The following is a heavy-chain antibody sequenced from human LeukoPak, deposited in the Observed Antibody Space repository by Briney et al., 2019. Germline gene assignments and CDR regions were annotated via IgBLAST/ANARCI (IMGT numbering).Heavy chain of an antibody. CDR3: AKDRTGVGLPGANWFDP. D-gene: IGHD1-14*01. CDR2: ISGSGGST. V-gene: IGHV3-23*01. J-gene: IGHJ5*02. CDR1: GFTFSSYA. Sequence: PGGSLRLSCAASGFTFSSYAMSWVRQAPGKGLEWVSAISGSGGSTYYADSVKGRFTISRDNSKNTLYLQMNSLRAEDTAVYYCAKDRTGVGLPGANWFDPWGQGTLVTVSS.